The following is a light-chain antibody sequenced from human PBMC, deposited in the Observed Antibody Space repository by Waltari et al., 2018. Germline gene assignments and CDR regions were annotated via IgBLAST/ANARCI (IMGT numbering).Light chain of an antibody. CDR2: GTS. CDR1: QSVTNIS. Sequence: EIVLTKSPGTLSLSPGERPTLPCRASQSVTNISLTWYQHKLGQAPRLLIYGTSSRATGIPDRFSGSGSGTDFTLTISRLEPEDFAVYYCQQYDGEVVTFGGGTKVEI. CDR3: QQYDGEVVT. V-gene: IGKV3-20*01. J-gene: IGKJ4*01.